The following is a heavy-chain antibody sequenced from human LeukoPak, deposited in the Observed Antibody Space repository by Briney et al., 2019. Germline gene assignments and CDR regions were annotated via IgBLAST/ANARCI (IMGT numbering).Heavy chain of an antibody. CDR1: GYTFIRYY. V-gene: IGHV1-46*01. Sequence: ASVKVSCKASGYTFIRYYMHWVRQAPGQGLEWMGIINPSAGSTSYAQKFQGRVTMTRDTSTSTVYMELSRLRSEDTAVYYCARGGYGDRIDYWGQGNLVSVSS. J-gene: IGHJ4*02. D-gene: IGHD4-17*01. CDR3: ARGGYGDRIDY. CDR2: INPSAGST.